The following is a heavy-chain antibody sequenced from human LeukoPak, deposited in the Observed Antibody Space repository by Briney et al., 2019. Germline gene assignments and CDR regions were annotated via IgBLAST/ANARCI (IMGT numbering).Heavy chain of an antibody. J-gene: IGHJ6*02. V-gene: IGHV1-24*01. CDR1: GYTXTELS. D-gene: IGHD6-13*01. CDR3: ARAQTMGVAAAGGYYYGMDV. Sequence: ASVRVSCKVSGYTXTELSMHWVRQAPGKGLEWMGGFDPEDGETIYAQKFQGRVTMTEDTSTDTAYMELSSLRSEDTAVYYCARAQTMGVAAAGGYYYGMDVWGQGTTVTVSS. CDR2: FDPEDGET.